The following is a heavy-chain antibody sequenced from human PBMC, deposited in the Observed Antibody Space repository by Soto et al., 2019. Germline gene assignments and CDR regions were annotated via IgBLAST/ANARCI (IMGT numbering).Heavy chain of an antibody. D-gene: IGHD3-16*01. J-gene: IGHJ4*02. CDR3: AKDQWGRDGYASDY. CDR2: ISYDGSNK. V-gene: IGHV3-30*18. CDR1: GCVFRGGG. Sequence: WWSLRLSGASAGCVFRGGGLLSDRQAPGKGLEWVAVISYDGSNKDYADSVKGRFTISRDNSKNTLYLQMNSLRAEDTAVYYCAKDQWGRDGYASDYWGQGNLVTVSS.